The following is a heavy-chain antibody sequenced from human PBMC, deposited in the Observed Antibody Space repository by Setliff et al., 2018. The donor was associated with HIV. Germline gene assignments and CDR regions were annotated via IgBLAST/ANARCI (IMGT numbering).Heavy chain of an antibody. D-gene: IGHD3-10*01. V-gene: IGHV4-34*01. CDR2: INHSGRT. Sequence: SETLSLTCAVYGGSFSDNYWSWIRQSPGKGLEWIGEINHSGRTKYSPSLRSRVSISVDTSKTQFSLKLSSVTAADTAVYYCARETNASGSLTAYWYFDLWGRGTLVTV. CDR3: ARETNASGSLTAYWYFDL. J-gene: IGHJ2*01. CDR1: GGSFSDNY.